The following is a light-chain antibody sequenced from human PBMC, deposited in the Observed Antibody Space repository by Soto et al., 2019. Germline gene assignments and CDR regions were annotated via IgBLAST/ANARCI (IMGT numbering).Light chain of an antibody. CDR1: SSDVGGYNH. Sequence: QSVLTQPASVSGSPGQSITISCTGTSSDVGGYNHVSWYQHSPGKAPKLILFAVSDRPSGVSHRFSGSKSGNTASLTISGLQTEDEADYYCCSYTSLSTVVFGGGTKVTVL. CDR3: CSYTSLSTVV. J-gene: IGLJ2*01. V-gene: IGLV2-14*01. CDR2: AVS.